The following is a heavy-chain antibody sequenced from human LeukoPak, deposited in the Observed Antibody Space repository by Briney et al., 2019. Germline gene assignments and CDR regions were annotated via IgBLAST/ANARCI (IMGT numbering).Heavy chain of an antibody. CDR3: ARESGYCTSGVCRYYFDY. CDR2: IYYSGST. J-gene: IGHJ4*02. Sequence: SETLPLTCTGSGGSVSSGSYYWSWIRQPPGKGLEWIGYIYYSGSTNYNPSLKSRVTISVDTSKNQFSLKLSSVTAADTAVYYCARESGYCTSGVCRYYFDYWGQGTLVTVSS. CDR1: GGSVSSGSYY. V-gene: IGHV4-61*01. D-gene: IGHD2-8*01.